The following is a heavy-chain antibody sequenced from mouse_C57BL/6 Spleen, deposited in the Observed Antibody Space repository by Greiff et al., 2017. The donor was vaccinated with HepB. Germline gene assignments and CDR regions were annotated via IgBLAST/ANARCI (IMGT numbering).Heavy chain of an antibody. Sequence: VQLQQSGAELVKPGASVKISCKASGYAFSSYWMNWVKQRPGKGLEWIGQIYPGDGDTNYNGKFKGKATLTADKSSSTAYMQLSSLTSEDSAVYFWARGGNYNWYFDVWGTGTTVTVSS. J-gene: IGHJ1*03. D-gene: IGHD2-1*01. CDR2: IYPGDGDT. V-gene: IGHV1-80*01. CDR3: ARGGNYNWYFDV. CDR1: GYAFSSYW.